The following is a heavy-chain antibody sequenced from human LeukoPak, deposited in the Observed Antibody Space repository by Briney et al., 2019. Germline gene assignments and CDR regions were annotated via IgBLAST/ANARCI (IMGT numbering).Heavy chain of an antibody. CDR2: IKQEGAEK. V-gene: IGHV3-7*01. CDR1: GFTFSSYW. J-gene: IGHJ6*02. CDR3: ARAAIESYYYYYGMDV. Sequence: GGSLRLSCAASGFTFSSYWMSWVRQAPGERREWVANIKQEGAEKYYVDSVKGRFTISRDNDKNSLYLQMNSLRGEDTAVYYCARAAIESYYYYYGMDVWGQGTTVTASS. D-gene: IGHD2-21*01.